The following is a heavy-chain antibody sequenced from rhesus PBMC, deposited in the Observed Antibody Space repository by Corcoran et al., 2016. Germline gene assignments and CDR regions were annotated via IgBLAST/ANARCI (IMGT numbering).Heavy chain of an antibody. V-gene: IGHV3S5*01. Sequence: EVQLVESGGGLVQPGGSLRLSCAASGFTFSSYDMSWVRQAPGKGLEWVSYISNGGGSTYSADSGKGRFTISRDNSKNTLSLQMNSLRAEDTAVYYCAKVSDSSYMYFDYWGQGVLVTVSS. D-gene: IGHD3-28*01. CDR1: GFTFSSYD. J-gene: IGHJ4*01. CDR3: AKVSDSSYMYFDY. CDR2: ISNGGGST.